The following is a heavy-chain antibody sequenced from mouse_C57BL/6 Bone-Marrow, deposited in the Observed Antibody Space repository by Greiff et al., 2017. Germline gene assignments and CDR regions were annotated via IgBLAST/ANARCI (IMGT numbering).Heavy chain of an antibody. D-gene: IGHD1-1*01. Sequence: EVQLQQSGPVLVKPGASVKMSCKASGYTFTDYYMNWVKQSHGKSLEWIGVINPYNGGTSYNQKFKGKATLTVDKSSSTAYMELNSLTSEDSAVYYCARGLLIYYYGSSSSYYAMDYWGQGTSVTVSS. V-gene: IGHV1-19*01. CDR1: GYTFTDYY. CDR3: ARGLLIYYYGSSSSYYAMDY. CDR2: INPYNGGT. J-gene: IGHJ4*01.